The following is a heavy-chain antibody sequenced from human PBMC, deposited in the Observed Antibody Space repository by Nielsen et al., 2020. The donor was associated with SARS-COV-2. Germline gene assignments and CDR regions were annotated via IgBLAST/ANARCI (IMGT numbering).Heavy chain of an antibody. CDR1: GLTVSRNY. Sequence: ETLSLTCAASGLTVSRNYMTWVRQAPGKGLEWVSVIYTDGDTYYADSVKGRFTISRDNSENTLYLQMNTLRAEDTAVYYCARDSNWKFDYWGQGTLVTISS. CDR2: IYTDGDT. V-gene: IGHV3-66*01. D-gene: IGHD1-20*01. CDR3: ARDSNWKFDY. J-gene: IGHJ4*02.